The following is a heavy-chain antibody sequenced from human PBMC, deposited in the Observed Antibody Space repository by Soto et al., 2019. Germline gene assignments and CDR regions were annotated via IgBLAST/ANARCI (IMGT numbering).Heavy chain of an antibody. V-gene: IGHV4-59*08. CDR2: ISYSGAT. CDR1: GASISGYH. Sequence: PSETLSLTCTVSGASISGYHWSWIRQSPGKGLECLGYISYSGATNYNPSLKSRVTMSIDTSKNQFSLQLNSVTAADTAVYYCARGFAIDWYTYYFDYWGQGPLVTVS. CDR3: ARGFAIDWYTYYFDY. D-gene: IGHD3-9*01. J-gene: IGHJ4*02.